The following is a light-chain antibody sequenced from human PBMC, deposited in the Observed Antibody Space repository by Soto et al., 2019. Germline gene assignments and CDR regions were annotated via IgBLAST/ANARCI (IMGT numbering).Light chain of an antibody. V-gene: IGKV3-20*01. J-gene: IGKJ1*01. Sequence: EIVLTQSPGTLSLSPGERVTLSCRASQSVTSRLAWYQHKPGMAPTFLMSVASNGPSGVPARFSGSGSGTAFTLTIASLEPEDFAVYCCQQIDSPPRRFGQGRRWIS. CDR3: QQIDSPPRR. CDR1: QSVTSR. CDR2: VAS.